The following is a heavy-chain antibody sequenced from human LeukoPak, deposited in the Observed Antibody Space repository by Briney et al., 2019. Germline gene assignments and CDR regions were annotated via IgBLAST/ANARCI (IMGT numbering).Heavy chain of an antibody. CDR1: GYTFTSYG. CDR2: ISAYNGNT. V-gene: IGHV1-18*01. CDR3: ARDRKGVYDILTGYYFNWFDP. Sequence: VASVKVSCKASGYTFTSYGISWVRQAPGRGLEWMGWISAYNGNTNYAQKLQGRVTMTTDTSTSTAYMELRSLRSDDTAVYYCARDRKGVYDILTGYYFNWFDPWGQGTLVTVSS. J-gene: IGHJ5*02. D-gene: IGHD3-9*01.